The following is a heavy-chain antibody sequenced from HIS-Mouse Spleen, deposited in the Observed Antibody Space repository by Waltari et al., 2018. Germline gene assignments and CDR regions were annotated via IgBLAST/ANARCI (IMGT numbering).Heavy chain of an antibody. CDR3: AREIPYSSSWYDWYFDL. V-gene: IGHV4-39*07. Sequence: QLQLQESGPGLVKPSETLSLTCTVSGGSISSSSYYWGWIRQPPGKGLGWIGSIYYGGGTYYNPSRRSRVTISVDTSKNQFSLKLSSVTAADTAVYYCAREIPYSSSWYDWYFDLWGRGTLVTVSS. J-gene: IGHJ2*01. CDR2: IYYGGGT. D-gene: IGHD6-13*01. CDR1: GGSISSSSYY.